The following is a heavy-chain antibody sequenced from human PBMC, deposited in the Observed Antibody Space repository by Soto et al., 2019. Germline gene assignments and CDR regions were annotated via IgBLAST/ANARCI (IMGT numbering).Heavy chain of an antibody. CDR2: IWYDGSNK. J-gene: IGHJ5*02. Sequence: GGSLRLSCAASGFTFSSYGMHWVRQAPGKGLEWVAVIWYDGSNKYYADSVKGRFTISRDNSKNTLYLQMNSLRAEDTAVYYSVTTNQFGDYIWGSYRENWFDPWGQGTLVTVSS. D-gene: IGHD3-16*02. V-gene: IGHV3-33*01. CDR1: GFTFSSYG. CDR3: VTTNQFGDYIWGSYRENWFDP.